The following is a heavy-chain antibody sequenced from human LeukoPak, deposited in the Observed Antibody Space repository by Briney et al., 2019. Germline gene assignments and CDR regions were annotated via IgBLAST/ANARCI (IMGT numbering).Heavy chain of an antibody. CDR2: IYYSGST. CDR3: ARQGSGWYRLNWFDP. CDR1: GGSISSSSYS. Sequence: SETLSLTCTVSGGSISSSSYSWGWIRQPPGKGLEWIGSIYYSGSTYYNPSLKSRVTISVDTSKNQFSLKLSSVTAADTAVYYCARQGSGWYRLNWFDPWGQGTLVTVSS. J-gene: IGHJ5*02. V-gene: IGHV4-39*01. D-gene: IGHD6-19*01.